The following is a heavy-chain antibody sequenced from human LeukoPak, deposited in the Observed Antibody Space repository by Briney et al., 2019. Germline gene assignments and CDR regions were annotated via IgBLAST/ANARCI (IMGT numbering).Heavy chain of an antibody. V-gene: IGHV4-59*01. CDR2: IYYSGST. J-gene: IGHJ4*02. D-gene: IGHD3-3*01. CDR1: GGSISSYY. CDR3: ARSGDFWSGPDY. Sequence: PSETLSLTCTVSGGSISSYYWSWIRQPPGKGLEWIGYIYYSGSTNYNPSLKSRVTISVDTSKNQFSLKLSSVTAADTAVYYCARSGDFWSGPDYWGQGTLVTVSS.